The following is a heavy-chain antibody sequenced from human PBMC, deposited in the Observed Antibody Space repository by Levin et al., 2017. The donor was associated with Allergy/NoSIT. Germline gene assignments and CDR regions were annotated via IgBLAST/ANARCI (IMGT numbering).Heavy chain of an antibody. Sequence: ASVKVSCAASGFTLSSYAMSWVRQAPGKGLEWVSAISAEGTTYYTDSVRGRFTISRDKSKNTLHLQVDSLRAEDTAVYFCAKEDFNCGYACYSLDYWGQGTLVTVSS. CDR3: AKEDFNCGYACYSLDY. V-gene: IGHV3-23*01. CDR2: ISAEGTT. J-gene: IGHJ4*02. D-gene: IGHD2-21*02. CDR1: GFTLSSYA.